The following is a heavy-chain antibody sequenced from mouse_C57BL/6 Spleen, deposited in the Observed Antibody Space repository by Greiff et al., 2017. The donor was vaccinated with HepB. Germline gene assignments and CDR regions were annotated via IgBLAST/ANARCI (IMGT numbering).Heavy chain of an antibody. J-gene: IGHJ3*01. CDR2: SRNKANDYTT. D-gene: IGHD1-1*02. CDR1: GFTFSDFY. CDR3: ARDGNYGPFAY. V-gene: IGHV7-1*01. Sequence: EVKLMESGGGLVQSGRSLRLSCATSGFTFSDFYMEWVRQAPGKGLEWIAASRNKANDYTTEYSASVKGRFIVSRDTSQSILYLQMNALRAEDTAIYYCARDGNYGPFAYWGQGTLVTVSA.